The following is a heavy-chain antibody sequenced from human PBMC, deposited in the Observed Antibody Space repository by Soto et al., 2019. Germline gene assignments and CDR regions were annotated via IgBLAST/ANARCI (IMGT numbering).Heavy chain of an antibody. J-gene: IGHJ6*04. CDR3: TTDYCSSTSCLV. CDR2: IKSKTDGGTT. V-gene: IGHV3-15*01. Sequence: PGGSLRLSCAASGFTFSNAWMSWVRQAPGKGLEWVGRIKSKTDGGTTDYAAPVKGRFTISRDDSKNTLYLQMNSLKTEDTAVYYCTTDYCSSTSCLVWGKGTTVTVSS. D-gene: IGHD2-2*01. CDR1: GFTFSNAW.